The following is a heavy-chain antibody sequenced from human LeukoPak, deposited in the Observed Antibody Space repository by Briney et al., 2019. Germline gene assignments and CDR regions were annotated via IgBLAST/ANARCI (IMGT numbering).Heavy chain of an antibody. CDR1: GGSISVTNHY. D-gene: IGHD4-17*01. CDR2: IFYNGVT. J-gene: IGHJ5*02. Sequence: PSETLSLTCTVSGGSISVTNHYWGWIRQPPGRGLEWIVCIFYNGVTYYNPSLKSRLTMSVDTSKTHFSLKLTSLTVSDTGVYYCARQLGAMTTVSSQGDLRSWGQGTLVTLPP. CDR3: ARQLGAMTTVSSQGDLRS. V-gene: IGHV4-39*01.